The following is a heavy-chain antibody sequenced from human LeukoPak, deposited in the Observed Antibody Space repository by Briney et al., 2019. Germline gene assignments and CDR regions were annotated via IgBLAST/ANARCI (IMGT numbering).Heavy chain of an antibody. V-gene: IGHV1-24*01. J-gene: IGHJ5*02. Sequence: ASVKVSCKVSGYTLTELSMHWVRQAPGKGLEWMGGFDPEEGETIYAQKFRGRVTMTEDTSTDTAYIELSSLRSEDTAVYYCATDRVRRHDKGFLDWLDPWGQGTLVTVSS. CDR3: ATDRVRRHDKGFLDWLDP. D-gene: IGHD3-3*01. CDR1: GYTLTELS. CDR2: FDPEEGET.